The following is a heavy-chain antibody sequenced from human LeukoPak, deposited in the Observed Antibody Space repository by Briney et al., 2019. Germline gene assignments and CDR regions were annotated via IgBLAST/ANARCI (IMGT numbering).Heavy chain of an antibody. D-gene: IGHD5-24*01. V-gene: IGHV3-23*01. Sequence: GGSLRLSCAASGFTFSSYAMSWVRQAPGKGLEWVSAISGSGGSTYYTDSVKGRFTISRDNPKNLLFLQINSLRVEDTAVYYCARETPRRGETRDGYRWGQGTLVTVSS. CDR3: ARETPRRGETRDGYR. CDR2: ISGSGGST. CDR1: GFTFSSYA. J-gene: IGHJ4*02.